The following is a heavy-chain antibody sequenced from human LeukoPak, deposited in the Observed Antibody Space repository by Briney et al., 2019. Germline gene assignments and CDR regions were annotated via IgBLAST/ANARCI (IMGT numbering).Heavy chain of an antibody. V-gene: IGHV5-51*01. CDR3: ARLPNPGTVAGTNFDY. D-gene: IGHD6-19*01. CDR1: GYSFTNYW. Sequence: GESLKISCKGSGYSFTNYWIGWVRQLPGKGLGWMGIIYPGDSDTRYSPSFQGQVTISADKSISTAYLQWSSLKASNTAMYYCARLPNPGTVAGTNFDYWGQGTLVTVSS. J-gene: IGHJ4*02. CDR2: IYPGDSDT.